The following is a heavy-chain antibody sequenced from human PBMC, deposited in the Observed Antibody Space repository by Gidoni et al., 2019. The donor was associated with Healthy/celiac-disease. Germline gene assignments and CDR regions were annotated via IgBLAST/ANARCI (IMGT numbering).Heavy chain of an antibody. CDR1: GGSISSSSYY. D-gene: IGHD2-15*01. J-gene: IGHJ6*03. Sequence: QLQLQESGPGLVKPSETLSLTCTVSGGSISSSSYYWGWVRQPPGKGLEWIGSIYYSGSTYYNPSLKSRVTISVDTSKNQFSLKLSSVTAADTAVYYCARHVESRMGPYCSGGSCYVGDYYYYYMDVWGKGTTVTVSS. CDR3: ARHVESRMGPYCSGGSCYVGDYYYYYMDV. CDR2: IYYSGST. V-gene: IGHV4-39*01.